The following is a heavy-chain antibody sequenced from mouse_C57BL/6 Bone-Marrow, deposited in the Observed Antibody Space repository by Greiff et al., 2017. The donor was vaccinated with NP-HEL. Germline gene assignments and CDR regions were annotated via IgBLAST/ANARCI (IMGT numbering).Heavy chain of an antibody. CDR3: TGGSH. Sequence: DVMLVESGGGLVQPGGSMKLSCVASGFTFSNYWMNWVRQSPEKGLEWVAQIRLKSDNYATHYAESVKGRFTISRDDSNSSVYLQMNVLWAEDTGIYYCTGGSHGGQGTSVTVSA. V-gene: IGHV6-3*01. CDR2: IRLKSDNYAT. CDR1: GFTFSNYW. J-gene: IGHJ4*01.